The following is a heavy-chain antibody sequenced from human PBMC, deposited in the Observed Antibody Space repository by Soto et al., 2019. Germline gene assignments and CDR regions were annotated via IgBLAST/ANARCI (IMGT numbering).Heavy chain of an antibody. J-gene: IGHJ5*02. CDR1: GYTFSNYG. V-gene: IGHV1-18*01. D-gene: IGHD6-6*01. CDR2: ISGYNGNT. CDR3: ARKSSSSSWFDP. Sequence: ASVKVSCKASGYTFSNYGVSWVRQAPGQGLEWMGWISGYNGNTNYAQNFQGRVTMTADPSTRTAYMDLRSLRSDDTAVYFCARKSSSSSWFDPWGQGTLVTVST.